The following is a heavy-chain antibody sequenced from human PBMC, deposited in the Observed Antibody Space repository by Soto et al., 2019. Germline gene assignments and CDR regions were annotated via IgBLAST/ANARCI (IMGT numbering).Heavy chain of an antibody. D-gene: IGHD4-17*01. CDR2: ISTYNTNT. J-gene: IGHJ4*02. Sequence: QVQLVQSGAEVKNPGASVTVSCKASGERFTTYGISWVRQAPGQGLEWMGWISTYNTNTNYAPKFQGRLLLTTNTSTITSHMELRSLRRDDAAVYYCARWAGQVRDYGGPFDYWGQGTLVTVSS. CDR3: ARWAGQVRDYGGPFDY. V-gene: IGHV1-18*04. CDR1: GERFTTYG.